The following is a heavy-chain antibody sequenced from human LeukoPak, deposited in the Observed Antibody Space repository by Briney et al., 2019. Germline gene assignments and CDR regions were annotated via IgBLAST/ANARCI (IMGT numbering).Heavy chain of an antibody. CDR2: ISGSGGST. D-gene: IGHD5-12*01. CDR3: ARVQSGYDYIDY. J-gene: IGHJ4*02. CDR1: GFTFSSYA. V-gene: IGHV3-23*01. Sequence: QSGGSLRLSCAASGFTFSSYAMSWVRQAPGKGLEWVSAISGSGGSTYYADSVKGRFTISRDNSKNTLYLQMNSLRAEDTAVYYCARVQSGYDYIDYWGQGTLVTVSS.